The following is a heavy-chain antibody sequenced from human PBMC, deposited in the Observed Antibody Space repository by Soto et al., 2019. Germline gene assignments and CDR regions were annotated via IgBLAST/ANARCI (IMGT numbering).Heavy chain of an antibody. CDR3: AGDIPEERGVTWGACDV. CDR2: IYRDGKT. V-gene: IGHV3-66*01. CDR1: GFTVSSSF. J-gene: IGHJ3*01. D-gene: IGHD2-21*01. Sequence: EVQLVESGGGLVQPGGSLRLSCLASGFTVSSSFMNWVRQAPGKGLEWVSVIYRDGKTFYADSVKGRFTISRDKAKNTLYSPMGGLRVRDTAVYYCAGDIPEERGVTWGACDVWGQGTMVTVSS.